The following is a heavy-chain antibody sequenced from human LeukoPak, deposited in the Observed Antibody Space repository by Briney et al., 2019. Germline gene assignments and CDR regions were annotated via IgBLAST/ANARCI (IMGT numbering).Heavy chain of an antibody. CDR2: ISAYNGNT. J-gene: IGHJ6*02. Sequence: WASVKVSCKASGYTFTSYGISWVRQAPGQGLEWMGWISAYNGNTNYAQKLQGRVTMTTDTSTSTAYMELRSLRSDDTAVYYCARVLPLYSSSGVYYGMDVWGQGTTVTVSS. CDR1: GYTFTSYG. V-gene: IGHV1-18*01. CDR3: ARVLPLYSSSGVYYGMDV. D-gene: IGHD6-13*01.